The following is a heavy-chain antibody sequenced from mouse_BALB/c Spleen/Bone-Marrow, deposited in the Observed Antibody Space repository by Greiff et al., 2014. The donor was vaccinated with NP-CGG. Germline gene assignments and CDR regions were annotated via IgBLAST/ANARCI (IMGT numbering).Heavy chain of an antibody. CDR2: IFPGDNST. CDR1: GYTFTSYD. V-gene: IGHV1-85*01. CDR3: AHDGLLPGMDY. D-gene: IGHD2-3*01. Sequence: QVQLQQSGAELVKPGASVKLSCKASGYTFTSYDINWVRQRPEQGLEWIGWIFPGDNSTKYNEKFKGKATLTTDKSSSTAYMQLSRLTSEASAVYFRAHDGLLPGMDYWGQGTSVTVSS. J-gene: IGHJ4*01.